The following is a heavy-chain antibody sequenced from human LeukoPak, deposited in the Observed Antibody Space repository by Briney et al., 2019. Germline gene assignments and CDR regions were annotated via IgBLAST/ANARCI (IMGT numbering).Heavy chain of an antibody. Sequence: GGSLRLSCAVSGFTFSSNHMSWVRQAPGKGLEWVSVFYSGGDTHYADSVKGRFTISRDNAKNSLYLQMNSLRAEDTAVYYCARSRNYDILTGYRYYYYYYGMDVWGQGTTVTVSS. CDR3: ARSRNYDILTGYRYYYYYYGMDV. CDR1: GFTFSSNH. CDR2: FYSGGDT. D-gene: IGHD3-9*01. V-gene: IGHV3-53*01. J-gene: IGHJ6*02.